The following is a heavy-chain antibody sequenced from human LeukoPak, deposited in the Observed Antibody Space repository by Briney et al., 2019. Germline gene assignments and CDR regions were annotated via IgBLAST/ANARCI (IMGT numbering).Heavy chain of an antibody. D-gene: IGHD6-6*01. Sequence: KSAETLSLTCAVSGGSISSYNWSWIRQPPGKGLEWFGYICCSGSTNYNPSFKSRVTISGDKSKNQFSLKLSSVIGADTSVYYCARDDRYSSSSGYFQHWGQGTLVTVSS. V-gene: IGHV4-59*12. J-gene: IGHJ1*01. CDR3: ARDDRYSSSSGYFQH. CDR1: GGSISSYN. CDR2: ICCSGST.